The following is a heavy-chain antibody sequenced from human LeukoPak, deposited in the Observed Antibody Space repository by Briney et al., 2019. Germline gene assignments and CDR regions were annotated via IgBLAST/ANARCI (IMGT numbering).Heavy chain of an antibody. J-gene: IGHJ4*02. CDR2: INPNSGGT. Sequence: GASVKVSCKAFGYTFTGYYMHWVRQAPGQGLEWMGWINPNSGGTNYAQKFQGRVTMTRDTSISTAYMELSRLRSDDTAVYYCARDIRAYYYDSSGYYDYWGQGTLVTVSS. D-gene: IGHD3-22*01. CDR3: ARDIRAYYYDSSGYYDY. V-gene: IGHV1-2*02. CDR1: GYTFTGYY.